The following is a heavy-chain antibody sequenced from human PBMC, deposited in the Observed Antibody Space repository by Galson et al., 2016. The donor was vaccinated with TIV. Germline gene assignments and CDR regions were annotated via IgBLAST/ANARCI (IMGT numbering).Heavy chain of an antibody. CDR2: ISTYNGNT. CDR3: ARDYDLLTGHSSFDF. Sequence: SVKVSCKASGYTFTSYGISWVRQAPEQGLEWMGWISTYNGNTNYAQKLQGRVSMTTDTSTSTAYMELRGLRSDDTAVFFCARDYDLLTGHSSFDFWGQGTLVTVSS. V-gene: IGHV1-18*04. CDR1: GYTFTSYG. D-gene: IGHD3/OR15-3a*01. J-gene: IGHJ4*02.